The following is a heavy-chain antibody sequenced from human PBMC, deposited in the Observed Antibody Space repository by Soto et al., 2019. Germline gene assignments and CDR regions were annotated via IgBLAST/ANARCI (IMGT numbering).Heavy chain of an antibody. Sequence: QVQLVESGGGVVQPGRSLRLSCATSGFTFSNYDMHWVRQAPGKGLEWVALISYDGSNKYYADSVKGRFTISRDNSKNTLYLQINSLRAEDTAVYYCAKDNFPVHRSGACDIWGQGTMVTVSS. CDR2: ISYDGSNK. CDR3: AKDNFPVHRSGACDI. J-gene: IGHJ3*02. D-gene: IGHD3-3*01. V-gene: IGHV3-30*18. CDR1: GFTFSNYD.